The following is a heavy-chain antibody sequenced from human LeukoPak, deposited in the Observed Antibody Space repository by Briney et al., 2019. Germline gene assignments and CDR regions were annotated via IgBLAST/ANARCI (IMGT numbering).Heavy chain of an antibody. D-gene: IGHD3-16*01. CDR1: GGSISSSSYY. J-gene: IGHJ4*02. CDR3: ARDLLGVYMFDY. CDR2: IYYSGST. V-gene: IGHV4-39*07. Sequence: SETLSLTCTVSGGSISSSSYYWGWIRQPPGKGLEWIGSIYYSGSTNYNPSLKSRVTISVDTSKNQFSLKLSSVTAADTAVYYCARDLLGVYMFDYWGQGTLVTVSS.